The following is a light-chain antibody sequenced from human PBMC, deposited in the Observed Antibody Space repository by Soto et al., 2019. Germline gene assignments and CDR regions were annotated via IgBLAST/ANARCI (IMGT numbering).Light chain of an antibody. V-gene: IGKV3-20*01. Sequence: EIVWTQSPDTRSLSPGQRATLSCRASQSVRSDYFAWYQQKPGQAPRVIIFGVSTRATGVPDRFSGSGSGTDFTLTISRLEPEDFALYYCQQYGNSPLTFGGGTKV. J-gene: IGKJ4*01. CDR2: GVS. CDR1: QSVRSDY. CDR3: QQYGNSPLT.